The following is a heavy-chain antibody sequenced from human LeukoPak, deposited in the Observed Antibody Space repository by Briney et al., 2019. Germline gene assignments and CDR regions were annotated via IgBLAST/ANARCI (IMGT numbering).Heavy chain of an antibody. V-gene: IGHV3-53*01. CDR3: ARDRIAARPSHYYYYYGMDV. Sequence: GGSLRLSCAASGFTFSSYAMSWVRQAPGKGLEWVSVIYRGGSTYYADSVKGRFTMSRDNSKNTVYLQMDSLRAEDTAVYYCARDRIAARPSHYYYYYGMDVWGQGTTVTVSS. CDR2: IYRGGST. J-gene: IGHJ6*02. D-gene: IGHD6-6*01. CDR1: GFTFSSYA.